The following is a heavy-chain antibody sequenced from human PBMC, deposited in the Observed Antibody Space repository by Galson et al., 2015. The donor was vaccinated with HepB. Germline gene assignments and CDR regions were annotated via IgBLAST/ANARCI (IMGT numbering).Heavy chain of an antibody. CDR2: IDSAGSGT. Sequence: SLRLSCAASGFTLGSYWMHWVRQAPGKGLVWVSRIDSAGSGTSYVDSVKGRFTISRDSAKNTLYLQMNSLRAEDTAVYYCATLNLMGPDNWGQGTLVTVSP. CDR1: GFTLGSYW. D-gene: IGHD2-8*01. CDR3: ATLNLMGPDN. V-gene: IGHV3-74*01. J-gene: IGHJ4*02.